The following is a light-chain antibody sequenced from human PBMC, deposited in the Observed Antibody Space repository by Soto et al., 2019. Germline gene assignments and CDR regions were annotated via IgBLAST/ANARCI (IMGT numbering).Light chain of an antibody. V-gene: IGKV1-5*03. J-gene: IGKJ4*01. CDR2: SAS. CDR1: EDIRTW. CDR3: QHYKSFSLT. Sequence: DIEMTQSPATLSASLGDRVTITCRASEDIRTWLAWYQQKPGKAPKLLIYSASSLETGVPSRFRGSGSGTDFTLTISSLQPDAFAAYFCQHYKSFSLTFGGGTKVDIK.